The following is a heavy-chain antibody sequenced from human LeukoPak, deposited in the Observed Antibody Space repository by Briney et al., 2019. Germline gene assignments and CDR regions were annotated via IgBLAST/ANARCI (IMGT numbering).Heavy chain of an antibody. V-gene: IGHV3-21*01. CDR3: ARGHYDFWSGQLYYYYYMDV. CDR2: ISSSSSYI. Sequence: GGSLRLSCAASGFTFSSYSMNWVRQAPGKGLEWVSSISSSSSYIYYADSVKGRFTISRDNAKNSLYLQMNSLRAEDTAVYYCARGHYDFWSGQLYYYYYMDVWGKGTTVTVSS. J-gene: IGHJ6*03. CDR1: GFTFSSYS. D-gene: IGHD3-3*01.